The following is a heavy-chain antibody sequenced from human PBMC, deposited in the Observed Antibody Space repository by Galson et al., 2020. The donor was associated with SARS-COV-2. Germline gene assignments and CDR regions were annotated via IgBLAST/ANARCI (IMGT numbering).Heavy chain of an antibody. D-gene: IGHD5-18*01. CDR3: ARGEGQYSYGYWFEY. CDR2: INPNSGAS. CDR1: ANSFTDYS. J-gene: IGHJ4*02. Sequence: ASVQVSCKASANSFTDYSLNWVRQAPGQGLEWMGWINPNSGASNYAQKFQDRVTMTRDTSTSTAYMELRWLRSDDTAVYYCARGEGQYSYGYWFEYWGQGTLVTVSS. V-gene: IGHV1-2*02.